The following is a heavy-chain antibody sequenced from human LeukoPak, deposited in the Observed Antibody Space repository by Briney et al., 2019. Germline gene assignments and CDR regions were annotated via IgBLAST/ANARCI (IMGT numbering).Heavy chain of an antibody. CDR3: ATWTTVHDY. Sequence: PSETLSLTCTVSGGSISSRTYYWAWIRQPPGKGLEWIGCFYYSGGTYYNPSLKSRVTISVDTSKNQFSLKLSSVTAADTAVYYCATWTTVHDYWGQGTLVTVSS. D-gene: IGHD4-11*01. CDR2: FYYSGGT. CDR1: GGSISSRTYY. V-gene: IGHV4-39*01. J-gene: IGHJ4*02.